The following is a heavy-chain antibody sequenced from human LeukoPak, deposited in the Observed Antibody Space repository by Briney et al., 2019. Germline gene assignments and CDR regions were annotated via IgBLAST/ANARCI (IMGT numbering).Heavy chain of an antibody. D-gene: IGHD3-3*01. CDR2: IKQDGNEI. J-gene: IGHJ3*02. CDR1: GFTFSSYW. Sequence: GGSLRLSCAASGFTFSSYWMSWVRQAPGKGPEWVANIKQDGNEIHYVDSVKGRFTISRDNAKKSVYLQMNSLRAEDTAVYYCARVQITIFESYAFDIWGQGTMVTVSS. CDR3: ARVQITIFESYAFDI. V-gene: IGHV3-7*01.